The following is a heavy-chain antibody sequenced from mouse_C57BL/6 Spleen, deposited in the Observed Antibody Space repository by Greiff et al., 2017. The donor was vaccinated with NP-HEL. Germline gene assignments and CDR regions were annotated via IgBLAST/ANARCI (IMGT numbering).Heavy chain of an antibody. CDR3: ARKAIYPEIFDY. CDR1: GYTFTSYW. CDR2: IDPSDSET. V-gene: IGHV1-52*01. D-gene: IGHD3-2*02. Sequence: QVQLQQPGAELARPGSSVKLSCKASGYTFTSYWMHWVKQRPIQGLEWIGNIDPSDSETHYNQKFKDKATLTVDKSSSTAYMQLSSLTSEDSAVYYCARKAIYPEIFDYWGQGTTLTVSS. J-gene: IGHJ2*01.